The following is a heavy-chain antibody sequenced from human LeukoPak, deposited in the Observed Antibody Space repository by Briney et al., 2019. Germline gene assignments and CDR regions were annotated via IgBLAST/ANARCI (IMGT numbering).Heavy chain of an antibody. D-gene: IGHD6-6*01. J-gene: IGHJ4*02. CDR3: AKRVDYSSSSGGYFDY. CDR1: GGSISSYY. CDR2: IYYSGST. Sequence: SETPSLTCTVSGGSISSYYWSWIRQPPGKGLEWIGYIYYSGSTNYNPSLKSRVTISVDTSKNQFSLKLSSVTAADTAVYYCAKRVDYSSSSGGYFDYWGQGILVTVSS. V-gene: IGHV4-59*08.